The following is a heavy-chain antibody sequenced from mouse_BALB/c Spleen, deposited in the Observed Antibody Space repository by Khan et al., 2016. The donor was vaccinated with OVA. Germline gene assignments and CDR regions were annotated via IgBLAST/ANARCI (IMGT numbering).Heavy chain of an antibody. Sequence: EVQLLESGGDLVKPGGSLKLSCAASGFTFSTYGMSWVRKTPDKRLEWVATISSGGSYTYYVDSVKGRFAISRDTAKNTLYLQMSSLKTEDTAMYYCARLAYYYNSEGFAYWGQGTLVTVSA. CDR2: ISSGGSYT. D-gene: IGHD1-1*02. CDR3: ARLAYYYNSEGFAY. J-gene: IGHJ3*01. V-gene: IGHV5-6*01. CDR1: GFTFSTYG.